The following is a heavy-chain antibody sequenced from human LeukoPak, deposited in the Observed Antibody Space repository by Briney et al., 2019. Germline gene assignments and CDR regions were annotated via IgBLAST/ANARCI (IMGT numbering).Heavy chain of an antibody. D-gene: IGHD3-3*01. Sequence: GGSLRLSCAASGFTFSSYGMHWVRHAPGKGLEWVADISYGGGNKYYADSVKGRFTISRENSKITLYLQMNSLRAEDTAVYYCAKDRGPYYDFWSGYYAGPSPYAMDVWGQGTTVTVSS. CDR2: ISYGGGNK. CDR3: AKDRGPYYDFWSGYYAGPSPYAMDV. V-gene: IGHV3-30*18. CDR1: GFTFSSYG. J-gene: IGHJ6*02.